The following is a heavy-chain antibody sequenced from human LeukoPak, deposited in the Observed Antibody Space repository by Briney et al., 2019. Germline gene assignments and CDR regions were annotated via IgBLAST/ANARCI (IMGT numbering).Heavy chain of an antibody. J-gene: IGHJ5*02. CDR1: GGSISSSNW. CDR2: IYHSGST. Sequence: SETLSLTCAVSGGSISSSNWWSWVRPPPGKGLEWIGEIYHSGSTNYNPSLKSRVTISVDKSKNQFSLKLSSVTAADTAVYYCARDKGPGPNWFDPWGQGTLVTVSS. V-gene: IGHV4-4*02. CDR3: ARDKGPGPNWFDP.